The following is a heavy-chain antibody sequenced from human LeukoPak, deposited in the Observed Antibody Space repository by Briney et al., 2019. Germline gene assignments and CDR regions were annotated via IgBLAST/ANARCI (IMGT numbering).Heavy chain of an antibody. V-gene: IGHV4-31*03. CDR3: AREIPLQCLDY. CDR2: IYYSGST. J-gene: IGHJ4*02. Sequence: SQTLSLTCTVPGGSISSGGYYWSWIRQHPGKGLEWIGYIYYSGSTYYNPSLKSRVTISVDTSKNQFSLKLSSVTAADTAVYYCAREIPLQCLDYWGQGTLVTVSS. D-gene: IGHD4-11*01. CDR1: GGSISSGGYY.